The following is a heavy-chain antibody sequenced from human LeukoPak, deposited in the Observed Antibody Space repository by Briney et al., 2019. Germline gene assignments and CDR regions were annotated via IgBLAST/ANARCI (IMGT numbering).Heavy chain of an antibody. CDR2: IYHSGST. CDR1: GYSISSGYY. J-gene: IGHJ3*02. V-gene: IGHV4-38-2*02. Sequence: PEILSLTCAVTGYSISSGYYWGWIRQPPGKELEWIGSIYHSGSTYYNPSLKSRVTISVDTSKNQFSLKLSSVTAADTAVYYCAREGRVAVARRYAFDIWGQGTMVTVSS. CDR3: AREGRVAVARRYAFDI. D-gene: IGHD6-19*01.